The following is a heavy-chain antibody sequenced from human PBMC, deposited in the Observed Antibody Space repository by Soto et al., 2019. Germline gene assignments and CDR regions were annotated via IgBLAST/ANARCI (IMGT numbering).Heavy chain of an antibody. V-gene: IGHV3-21*01. D-gene: IGHD4-17*01. CDR1: GFTFSSYS. J-gene: IGHJ4*02. Sequence: GGSLRLSCAASGFTFSSYSMNWVRQAPGKGLEWVSSISSSSSYIYYADSVKGRFTISRDNAKNSLYLQMNSLRAEDTAVYYCARDLISRYDYGDYGGGDYWGQGTLVTVSS. CDR3: ARDLISRYDYGDYGGGDY. CDR2: ISSSSSYI.